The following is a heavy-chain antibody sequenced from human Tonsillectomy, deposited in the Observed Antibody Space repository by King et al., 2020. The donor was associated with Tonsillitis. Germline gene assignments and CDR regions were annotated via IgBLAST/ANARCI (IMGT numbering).Heavy chain of an antibody. J-gene: IGHJ3*02. V-gene: IGHV4-39*01. CDR3: AGTVAYAFDI. Sequence: QVQLQESGPGLVKPSETLSLTCTVSGGYISSSTYYCVWIRQPPGKVLEWRGCFSYCVSNYYNPSLKSRFTISVDTSKNQFSLKLSSVTAADTAVYYCAGTVAYAFDIWGQGTMVTVSS. D-gene: IGHD6-19*01. CDR2: FSYCVSN. CDR1: GGYISSSTYY.